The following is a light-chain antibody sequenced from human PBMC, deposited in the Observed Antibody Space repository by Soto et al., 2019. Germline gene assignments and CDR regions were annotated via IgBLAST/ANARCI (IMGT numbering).Light chain of an antibody. CDR1: QSVASSY. V-gene: IGKV3-20*01. CDR3: QQYGDSPT. Sequence: EVVLTQSPGTLSLSPGERVTLSCRASQSVASSYLAWYQQKPGRAPRLLFYSASSRATGIPDRFSGSGSGTDFTLTISRLEPEDFAVYYCQQYGDSPTFGRGTRLEIK. CDR2: SAS. J-gene: IGKJ1*01.